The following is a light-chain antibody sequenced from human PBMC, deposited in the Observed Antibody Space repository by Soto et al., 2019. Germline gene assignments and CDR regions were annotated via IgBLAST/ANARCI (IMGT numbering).Light chain of an antibody. CDR2: TVT. CDR3: WSYAGSSSYV. J-gene: IGLJ1*01. CDR1: SSDIGGYNY. V-gene: IGLV2-11*01. Sequence: QSALTQPRSVSGSPGQSVTISCTGTSSDIGGYNYVSWYQQHPGKAPKLMIYTVTKRPSGVPDRFSGSKSDNTAYLTISGLQADDEADYYCWSYAGSSSYVFGTGTRSPS.